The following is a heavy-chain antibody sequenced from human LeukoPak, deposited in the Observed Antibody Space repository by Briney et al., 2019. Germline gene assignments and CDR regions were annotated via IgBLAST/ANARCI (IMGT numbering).Heavy chain of an antibody. J-gene: IGHJ6*02. V-gene: IGHV4-34*01. CDR3: ARGGHYGSGSYYYYYYYYGMDV. Sequence: PSETLSLTCAVYGGSFSGYYWSWIREPPGKGLEWIGEINHSGSTNYNPSLKSRVTISVDTSKNQFSLKLSSVTAADTAVYYCARGGHYGSGSYYYYYYYYGMDVWGQGTTVTVSS. CDR1: GGSFSGYY. D-gene: IGHD3-10*01. CDR2: INHSGST.